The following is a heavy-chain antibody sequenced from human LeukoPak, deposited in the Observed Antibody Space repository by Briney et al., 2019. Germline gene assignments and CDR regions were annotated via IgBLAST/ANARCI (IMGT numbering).Heavy chain of an antibody. D-gene: IGHD1-26*01. CDR3: ARDWSYYFDY. V-gene: IGHV3-48*03. J-gene: IGHJ4*02. CDR1: GFTFSSYE. CDR2: ISTSGSTM. Sequence: GGSLRPSCAASGFTFSSYEMNWVRQAPGKGLEWCSYISTSGSTMYYADSVKGRFTISRDNTKNALYLQLNSLRGEDTSVYYCARDWSYYFDYWGQGTLVTVSS.